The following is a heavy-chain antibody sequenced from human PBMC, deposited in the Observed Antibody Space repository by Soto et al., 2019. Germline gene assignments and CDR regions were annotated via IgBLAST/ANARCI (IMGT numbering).Heavy chain of an antibody. CDR1: GIIFGSYD. Sequence: PGGSLRLCCVACGIIFGSYDMSWVRQAPGKGLEWVSAVRVSDSRTFYADSVRGRFTISRDNSKNTLYLQMNSLRAEDTAVYYCAQFHGLGIYSPWFDPWGQGTLVTVSS. CDR3: AQFHGLGIYSPWFDP. J-gene: IGHJ5*02. V-gene: IGHV3-23*01. CDR2: VRVSDSRT. D-gene: IGHD3-10*01.